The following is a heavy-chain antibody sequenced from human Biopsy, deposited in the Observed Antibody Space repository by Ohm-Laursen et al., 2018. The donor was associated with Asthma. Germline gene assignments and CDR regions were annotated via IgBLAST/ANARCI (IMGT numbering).Heavy chain of an antibody. Sequence: ASVTASCTASGHTFISYAIHSVSQAPGQRLEWMGWNNAGNGNTKYSQKFQGRVTIARDKSASTAYMELSSLRSEDTAVYYCARTYYDFLTGQVNDAFAIWGQGTMVTVSS. V-gene: IGHV1-3*01. J-gene: IGHJ3*02. CDR2: NNAGNGNT. D-gene: IGHD3-9*01. CDR3: ARTYYDFLTGQVNDAFAI. CDR1: GHTFISYA.